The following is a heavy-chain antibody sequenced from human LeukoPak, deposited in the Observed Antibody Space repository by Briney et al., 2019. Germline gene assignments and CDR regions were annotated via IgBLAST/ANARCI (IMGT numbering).Heavy chain of an antibody. CDR2: IYYSGST. J-gene: IGHJ5*02. V-gene: IGHV4-59*08. D-gene: IGHD2-8*02. CDR1: GGSISSYY. Sequence: SSETLSLACTVFGGSISSYYWSWIRQPPGKGLEWIGYIYYSGSTNYNPSLKSRVTISVDTSKNQFSLMLSSVTAADTAVYYCASLLDGGVAHWLDPWGQGTLVTVSS. CDR3: ASLLDGGVAHWLDP.